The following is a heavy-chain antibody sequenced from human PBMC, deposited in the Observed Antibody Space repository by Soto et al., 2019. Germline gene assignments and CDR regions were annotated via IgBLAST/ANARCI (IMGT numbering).Heavy chain of an antibody. CDR1: GGSISTSSYY. J-gene: IGHJ5*02. Sequence: WETLSLTCAVSGGSISTSSYYWGWIRQPPGKGLEWIGTIYYSGSTYYNPSLKSRITISVDTSKNQFSLRLSSVTATDTAVYYCARVSSPGHYNWFDPWGQGTLVTVSS. CDR2: IYYSGST. D-gene: IGHD6-13*01. CDR3: ARVSSPGHYNWFDP. V-gene: IGHV4-39*01.